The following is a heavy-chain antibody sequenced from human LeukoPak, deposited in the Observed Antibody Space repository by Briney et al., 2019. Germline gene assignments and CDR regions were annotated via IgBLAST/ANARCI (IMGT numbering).Heavy chain of an antibody. D-gene: IGHD6-13*01. CDR2: ISGSGGST. V-gene: IGHV3-23*01. J-gene: IGHJ4*02. CDR1: GFTFSSFA. Sequence: GGSLRLSCAASGFTFSSFAMNWVRQAPGKGLEWVSAISGSGGSTYYADSVKGRFTISRDNSKNTLYLQMNSLRAEDTAVYYCAKWAIAAAGTPEPYLDYWGQGTLVTVSS. CDR3: AKWAIAAAGTPEPYLDY.